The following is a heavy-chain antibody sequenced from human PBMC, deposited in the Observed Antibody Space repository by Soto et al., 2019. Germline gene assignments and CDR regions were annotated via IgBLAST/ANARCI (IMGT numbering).Heavy chain of an antibody. CDR1: GFTFSSYG. CDR3: AKAAITMIVVVH. CDR2: ISDDGSNK. Sequence: QVQLVESGGGVVQPGRSLRLSCAASGFTFSSYGMHWVRQAPGKGLEWVAVISDDGSNKYYADSLKGRFTISRDNSKNTLYLQMNSLRAEDTAVYYCAKAAITMIVVVHWGQGTLVTVSS. J-gene: IGHJ4*02. D-gene: IGHD3-22*01. V-gene: IGHV3-30*18.